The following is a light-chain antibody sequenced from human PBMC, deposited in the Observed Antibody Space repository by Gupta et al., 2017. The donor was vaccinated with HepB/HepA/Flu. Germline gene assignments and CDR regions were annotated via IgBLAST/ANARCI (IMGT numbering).Light chain of an antibody. V-gene: IGLV6-57*02. Sequence: HSVSESPGKTVTISCTGSSGSIARHYVQWYPQRPGSAPTTVIYEDNPRPSGVPDRFSGSIDSSSNAASLTIAGVKAEDEDDYYWQSDDSNHVVFGGGTKMTVL. CDR2: EDN. J-gene: IGLJ2*01. CDR1: SGSIARHY. CDR3: QSDDSNHVV.